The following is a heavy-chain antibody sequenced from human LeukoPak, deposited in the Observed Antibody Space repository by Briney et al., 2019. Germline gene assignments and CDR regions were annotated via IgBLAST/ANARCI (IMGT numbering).Heavy chain of an antibody. Sequence: SETLSLTCSVSGVSISSYYWSWIRQPAGKGLEWIGRIYSGGSTNYSPSLKSRVTMSVDTSKNQFSLKLSSVTAADTAVYYCARYEYSSSSGFDYWGQGTLVTVSS. V-gene: IGHV4-4*07. D-gene: IGHD6-6*01. CDR3: ARYEYSSSSGFDY. J-gene: IGHJ4*02. CDR1: GVSISSYY. CDR2: IYSGGST.